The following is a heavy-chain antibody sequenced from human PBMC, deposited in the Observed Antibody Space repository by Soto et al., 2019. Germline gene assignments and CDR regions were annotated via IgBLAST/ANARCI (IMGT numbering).Heavy chain of an antibody. CDR3: EKDLGYCTNGVCVFSEWFDP. V-gene: IGHV3-23*01. D-gene: IGHD2-8*01. CDR1: GFTFSSYS. CDR2: ISGSGVST. Sequence: PGGSLRLSCAASGFTFSSYSISWVRQAPWKGLEWVSAISGSGVSTYYADSVKGRFTISRDNSKNTLYLQMNSLRAEDTAVYYCEKDLGYCTNGVCVFSEWFDPLGQGTLVTVSS. J-gene: IGHJ5*02.